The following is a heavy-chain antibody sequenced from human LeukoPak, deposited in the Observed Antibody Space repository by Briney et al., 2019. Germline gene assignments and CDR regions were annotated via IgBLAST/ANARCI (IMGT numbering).Heavy chain of an antibody. V-gene: IGHV3-33*06. D-gene: IGHD1-26*01. CDR1: GFTFSSYG. Sequence: GGSLRLSCAASGFTFSSYGMHWVRQATGKGLEWVAVIWYDGSNKYYADSVKGRFTISRDNPQNTLYLQMNSLRVEDTAVYYCAKDTGLVGATRYYFDYWGQGTLVTVSS. J-gene: IGHJ4*02. CDR2: IWYDGSNK. CDR3: AKDTGLVGATRYYFDY.